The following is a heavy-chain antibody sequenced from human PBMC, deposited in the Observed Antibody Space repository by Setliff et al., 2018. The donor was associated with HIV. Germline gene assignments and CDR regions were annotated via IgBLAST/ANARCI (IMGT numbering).Heavy chain of an antibody. J-gene: IGHJ4*02. Sequence: SETLSLTCTVSGGSISSGTYFWSWIRQPAGKGLEWIGHIHTSGNANYNPPLNSRVTISVDRSKNHFSLKLSSVTAADTAVYYCARSLLPSITVAGTIGYWGQGSLVTVSS. V-gene: IGHV4-61*09. D-gene: IGHD6-19*01. CDR3: ARSLLPSITVAGTIGY. CDR1: GGSISSGTYF. CDR2: IHTSGNA.